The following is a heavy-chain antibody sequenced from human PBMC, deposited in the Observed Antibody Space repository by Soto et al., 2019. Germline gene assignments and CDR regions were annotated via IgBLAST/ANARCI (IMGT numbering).Heavy chain of an antibody. CDR3: ARAYSSGPYGMDV. J-gene: IGHJ6*02. D-gene: IGHD6-19*01. V-gene: IGHV1-69*13. Sequence: SVKVSCKASGGTFSSYAISWVRQAPGQGLEWMGGIIPIFGTANYAQKFQGRVTITADESTSTAYMELSSLRSEGTAVYYCARAYSSGPYGMDVWGQGTTVTVSS. CDR1: GGTFSSYA. CDR2: IIPIFGTA.